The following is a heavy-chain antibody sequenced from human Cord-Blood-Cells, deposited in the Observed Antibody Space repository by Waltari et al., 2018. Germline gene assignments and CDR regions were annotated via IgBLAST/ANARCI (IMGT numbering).Heavy chain of an antibody. CDR1: GFTLRSYA. D-gene: IGHD1-26*01. CDR2: ISYDGSNK. Sequence: QVQLVESGGGVVQPGRSLRLSCAASGFTLRSYALNRVRQAPRKGLEWVAVISYDGSNKYYADSVKGRFTISRDNSKNTLYLQMNSLRAEDTAVYYCARGEYSGSYYYYGMDVWGQGTTVTVSS. V-gene: IGHV3-30-3*01. J-gene: IGHJ6*02. CDR3: ARGEYSGSYYYYGMDV.